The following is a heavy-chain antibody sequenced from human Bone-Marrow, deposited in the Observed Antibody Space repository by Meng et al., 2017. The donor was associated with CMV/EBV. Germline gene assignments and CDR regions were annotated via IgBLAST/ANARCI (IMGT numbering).Heavy chain of an antibody. CDR1: GFTFSSYA. D-gene: IGHD2-2*03. V-gene: IGHV3-30-3*01. CDR2: ISYDGSNK. Sequence: GESLKISCAASGFTFSSYAMHWVRQAPGKGLEWVAVISYDGSNKYYADSVKGRFTISRDNAKNSLYLQMNSLRAEDTAVYYCAGVGYCSSTSCSWGNWGQGTLVTVSS. J-gene: IGHJ4*02. CDR3: AGVGYCSSTSCSWGN.